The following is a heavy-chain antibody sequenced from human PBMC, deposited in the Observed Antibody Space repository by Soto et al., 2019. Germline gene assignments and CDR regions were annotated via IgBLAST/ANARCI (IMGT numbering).Heavy chain of an antibody. D-gene: IGHD2-15*01. V-gene: IGHV1-3*01. CDR1: GYTFTSYA. Sequence: QVQLVQSGAEVKKPGASVKVSCKASGYTFTSYAMHWVRQAPGQRLEWMEWINAGNGNTKYSQKFQGRVTITRDTSASTAYMEPSSLRSEYTAVYYCARGPGGPDGPGDYWGQGTLVTVSS. CDR3: ARGPGGPDGPGDY. CDR2: INAGNGNT. J-gene: IGHJ4*02.